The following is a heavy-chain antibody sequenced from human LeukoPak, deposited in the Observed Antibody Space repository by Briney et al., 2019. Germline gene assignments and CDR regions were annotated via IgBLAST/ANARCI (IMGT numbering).Heavy chain of an antibody. CDR2: IYYSGST. J-gene: IGHJ4*02. Sequence: PSETLSLTCTVSGGSISTYYGNWIRQAPGKGLEWIGYIYYSGSTNYNPSLKSRVTISVDTSKNQFSLKLSSVTAADTAVYYCARVTIFGVPYFDYWGQGTLVTVSS. CDR3: ARVTIFGVPYFDY. D-gene: IGHD3-3*01. CDR1: GGSISTYY. V-gene: IGHV4-59*01.